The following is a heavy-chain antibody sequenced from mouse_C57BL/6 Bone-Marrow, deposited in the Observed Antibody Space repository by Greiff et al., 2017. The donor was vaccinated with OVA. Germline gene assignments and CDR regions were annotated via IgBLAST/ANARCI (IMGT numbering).Heavy chain of an antibody. CDR2: IDPENGDT. Sequence: EVQLQQSGAELVRPGASVKLSCTASGFNIKDDYMHWVKQRPEQGLEWIGWIDPENGDTEYASKFQGKATITADTSSNTAYLQLSSLTSEDTAVYYCTTYHAMDDWGQGTSVTVSS. CDR1: GFNIKDDY. V-gene: IGHV14-4*01. CDR3: TTYHAMDD. J-gene: IGHJ4*01.